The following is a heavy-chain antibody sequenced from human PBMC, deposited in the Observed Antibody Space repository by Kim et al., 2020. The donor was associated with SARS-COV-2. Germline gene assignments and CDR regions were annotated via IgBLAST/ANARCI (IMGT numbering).Heavy chain of an antibody. D-gene: IGHD3-22*01. CDR3: ATVVFYYDAGYFKN. Sequence: GGSLRLSCAASGYTVTYSYMGWVRQAPGKGLEWVSFIYSGGNTIHADSVKGRLIISRDHSKNTRYLQMNSLRAEDTAVYYCATVVFYYDAGYFKNWGQGTLVSVSS. V-gene: IGHV3-66*01. J-gene: IGHJ1*01. CDR2: IYSGGNT. CDR1: GYTVTYSY.